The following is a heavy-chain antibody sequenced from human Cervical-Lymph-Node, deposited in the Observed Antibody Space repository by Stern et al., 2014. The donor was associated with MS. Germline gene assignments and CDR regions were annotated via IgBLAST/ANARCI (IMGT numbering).Heavy chain of an antibody. J-gene: IGHJ4*02. V-gene: IGHV4-39*01. D-gene: IGHD4-11*01. CDR3: ARSRTTVTPFDY. CDR2: IYYSGST. CDR1: GGSISSSSYY. Sequence: QVQLQESGPGLVKPSETLSLTCTVSGGSISSSSYYWGWIRQPPGKGLERIGSIYYSGSTYYHPPLKCRVPISVDASKNQFPLKLSSVTAADTAVYYCARSRTTVTPFDYWGQGTLVTVSS.